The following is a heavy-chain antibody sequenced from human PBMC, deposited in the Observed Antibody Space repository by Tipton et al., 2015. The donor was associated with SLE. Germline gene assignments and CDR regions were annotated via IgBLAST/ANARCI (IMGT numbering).Heavy chain of an antibody. Sequence: QSGAEVKKPGSSVKVSCKASGGTFSSYAISWVRQAPGQGLEWMGGIIPIFGTANYAQKFQGRVTITADKSTSTAYMELSSLRSEDTAVYYCARRGYCSSTSLRCMGGYFDYWGQGTLVTVSS. V-gene: IGHV1-69*06. CDR1: GGTFSSYA. CDR2: IIPIFGTA. D-gene: IGHD2-2*01. CDR3: ARRGYCSSTSLRCMGGYFDY. J-gene: IGHJ4*02.